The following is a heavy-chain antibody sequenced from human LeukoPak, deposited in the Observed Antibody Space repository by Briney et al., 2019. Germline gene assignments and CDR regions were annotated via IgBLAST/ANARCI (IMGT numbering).Heavy chain of an antibody. V-gene: IGHV4-59*08. CDR2: TYSTGST. D-gene: IGHD3-22*01. CDR1: GGSINNYY. Sequence: SETLSLTCTVSGGSINNYYWSWIRQPPGKGLEWIGFTYSTGSTNYNPSLKSRVTISVDTSKNQFSLKLSSVTAADTAVYYCARSYYESSAYSPFNYWGQGTLVTVSS. J-gene: IGHJ4*02. CDR3: ARSYYESSAYSPFNY.